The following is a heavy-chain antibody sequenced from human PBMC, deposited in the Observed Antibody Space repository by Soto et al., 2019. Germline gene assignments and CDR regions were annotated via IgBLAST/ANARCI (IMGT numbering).Heavy chain of an antibody. D-gene: IGHD2-15*01. Sequence: QVQLVQSGAEVKKPGASVKVSCKASGYTFTSYGISWVRQAPGQGLEWMGWISAYNGNTNYAQKLQGRVTMTTVTSTSTAYTELRSVRSDDTAVYYCARERGRYCSGGSCFGGDYWGQGTLVTVSS. J-gene: IGHJ4*02. CDR2: ISAYNGNT. CDR1: GYTFTSYG. V-gene: IGHV1-18*01. CDR3: ARERGRYCSGGSCFGGDY.